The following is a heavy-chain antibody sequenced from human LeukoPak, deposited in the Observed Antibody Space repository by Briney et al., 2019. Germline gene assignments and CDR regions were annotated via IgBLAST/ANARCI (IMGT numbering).Heavy chain of an antibody. CDR2: IIPIFGTA. CDR1: GGTFSSYA. D-gene: IGHD5-24*01. J-gene: IGHJ3*02. CDR3: ARAPRRDGTRGAFDI. V-gene: IGHV1-69*13. Sequence: SVKVSCKASGGTFSSYAISWVRQAPGQGLEWMGGIIPIFGTANYAQKFQGRVTITADESTSTAYMELSSLRSEDTAVYYCARAPRRDGTRGAFDIWGQGTMVTVSS.